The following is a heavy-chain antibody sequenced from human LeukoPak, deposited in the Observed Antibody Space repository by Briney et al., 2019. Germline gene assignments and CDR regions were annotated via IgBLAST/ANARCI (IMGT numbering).Heavy chain of an antibody. Sequence: SETLSLTCTVSGGSISSGDYYWSWIRQPPGKGLEWIGYIYYSGSTYYNPSLKSRVTISVYTSKNQFSLKVSSVTAGDTAVYYCARDAYCSSTSCYYYYGMDVWGQGTTVTVSS. D-gene: IGHD2-2*01. CDR1: GGSISSGDYY. CDR3: ARDAYCSSTSCYYYYGMDV. CDR2: IYYSGST. V-gene: IGHV4-30-4*01. J-gene: IGHJ6*02.